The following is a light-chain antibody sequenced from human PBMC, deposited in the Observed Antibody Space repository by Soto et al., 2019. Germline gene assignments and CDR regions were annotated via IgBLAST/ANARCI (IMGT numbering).Light chain of an antibody. CDR3: ATWDDSPRDVV. CDR1: SSNIGSNA. V-gene: IGLV1-44*01. Sequence: QAVVTRPPSASGTPGQRVTISCSGSSSNIGSNAVNWYQQLPGTAPKLLIYNTNQRPSGAPDRFSGSKSGTSASLAISGLQSEDEADYYCATWDDSPRDVVFGGGTKLTVL. CDR2: NTN. J-gene: IGLJ2*01.